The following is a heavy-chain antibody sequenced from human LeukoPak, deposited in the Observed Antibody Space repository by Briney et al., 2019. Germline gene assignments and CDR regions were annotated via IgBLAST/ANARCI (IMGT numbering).Heavy chain of an antibody. D-gene: IGHD5-18*01. V-gene: IGHV3-23*01. CDR2: VSHSGGST. CDR1: GFTFSSYA. J-gene: IGHJ4*02. CDR3: AKGNNYGPVDY. Sequence: GGSLRLSCAASGFTFSSYAMSWVRQAPGKGLEWVSTVSHSGGSTYFADSAKGRFTISRDNSKNTLYLQMNSLRAEDTAVYYCAKGNNYGPVDYWGQGTLVTVSS.